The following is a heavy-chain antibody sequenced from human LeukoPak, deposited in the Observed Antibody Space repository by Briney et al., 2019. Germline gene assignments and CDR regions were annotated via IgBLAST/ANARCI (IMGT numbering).Heavy chain of an antibody. CDR1: GFTFSSYA. CDR3: AKDRDLMTTVTYYFDY. D-gene: IGHD4-17*01. V-gene: IGHV3-30*18. Sequence: GGSLRLSCAASGFTFSSYAMHWGRQAPGKGLEWVAVISYDGTNKYYADSVKGRFTISRDNSKNTLYVQMNSLRAEDTAVYYCAKDRDLMTTVTYYFDYWGQGTLVTVSS. J-gene: IGHJ4*02. CDR2: ISYDGTNK.